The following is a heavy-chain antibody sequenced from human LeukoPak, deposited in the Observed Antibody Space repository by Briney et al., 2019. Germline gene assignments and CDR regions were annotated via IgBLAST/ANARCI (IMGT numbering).Heavy chain of an antibody. Sequence: GGSLRLSCAASGFTFSGYWMSWVRQAPGKGLEWVANIKQDGSEKYYVDSVKGRFTISRDNAKNSLYLQMNSLRAEDTAVYYCARDLLSSSWYGQDWFDPWGQGTLVTVSS. D-gene: IGHD6-13*01. CDR2: IKQDGSEK. CDR3: ARDLLSSSWYGQDWFDP. V-gene: IGHV3-7*01. CDR1: GFTFSGYW. J-gene: IGHJ5*02.